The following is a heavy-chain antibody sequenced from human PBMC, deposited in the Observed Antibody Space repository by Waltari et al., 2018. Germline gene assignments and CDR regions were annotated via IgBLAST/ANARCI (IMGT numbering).Heavy chain of an antibody. D-gene: IGHD2-2*01. J-gene: IGHJ6*02. Sequence: EVQLVESGGGLIQPGGSLRLSCAASGFTVSSNYMSWVRQAPGKGLVWVSVIYSGGSTYYADSVKGRFTISRDNSKKTLYLQMNSLRAEDTAVYYCARVAVVPAAYYYYYYGMDVWGQGTTVTVSS. V-gene: IGHV3-53*01. CDR1: GFTVSSNY. CDR3: ARVAVVPAAYYYYYYGMDV. CDR2: IYSGGST.